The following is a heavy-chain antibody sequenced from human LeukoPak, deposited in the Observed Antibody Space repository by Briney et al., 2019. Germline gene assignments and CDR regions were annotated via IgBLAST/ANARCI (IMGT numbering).Heavy chain of an antibody. V-gene: IGHV3-9*01. CDR3: AKHLRATNAYSFFGLDV. J-gene: IGHJ6*02. CDR1: GFSFKDYG. CDR2: ISWNGGGA. D-gene: IGHD1-26*01. Sequence: PGGSLRLSCAATGFSFKDYGMHWVRQPPGKVLEWVASISWNGGGADYADSVKGRFTISRDNAKNSLYLQLSSLRPEDTALYYCAKHLRATNAYSFFGLDVWGQGTTVTVSS.